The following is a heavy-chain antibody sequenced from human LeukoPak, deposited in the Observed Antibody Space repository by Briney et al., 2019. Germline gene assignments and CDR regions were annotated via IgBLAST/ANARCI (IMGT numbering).Heavy chain of an antibody. J-gene: IGHJ4*02. D-gene: IGHD2-8*01. CDR2: INPNSGGT. CDR3: ARKVSKKVYYFDY. CDR1: GYTFTGYY. V-gene: IGHV1-2*02. Sequence: ASVKVSCKASGYTFTGYYMHWVPHAPGQGLEWMGWINPNSGGTNYAQKFQGRVTMTRDTSISTAYMELSRLRSDDTAVYYCARKVSKKVYYFDYWGQGTLVTVSS.